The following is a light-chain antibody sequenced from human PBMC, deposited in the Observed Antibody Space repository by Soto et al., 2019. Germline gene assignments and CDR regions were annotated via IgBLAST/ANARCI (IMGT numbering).Light chain of an antibody. V-gene: IGLV2-14*01. CDR2: DVS. Sequence: QSALTQPASVSGSPGQSITISCTGTSSDVGTYNSVSWYQQYPGEAPKLMIHDVSNRPSGVSNRFSGSKSGNTASLTISGLQAEDEADYYCSSYTSSSSYVFGSGTKLTVL. J-gene: IGLJ1*01. CDR1: SSDVGTYNS. CDR3: SSYTSSSSYV.